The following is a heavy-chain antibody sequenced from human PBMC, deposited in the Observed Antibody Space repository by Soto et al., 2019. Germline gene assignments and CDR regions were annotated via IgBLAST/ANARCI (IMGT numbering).Heavy chain of an antibody. J-gene: IGHJ6*02. CDR3: ARDRGGATKSYGMDV. CDR1: GFTFSSYE. D-gene: IGHD1-26*01. CDR2: ISSSGSTI. V-gene: IGHV3-48*03. Sequence: GGSLRLSCAASGFTFSSYEMNWVRQAPGKGLEWVSYISSSGSTIYYADSVKGRFTISRDNAKNSLYLQMNSLRAEDTAVYYCARDRGGATKSYGMDVWGQGTTVTVSS.